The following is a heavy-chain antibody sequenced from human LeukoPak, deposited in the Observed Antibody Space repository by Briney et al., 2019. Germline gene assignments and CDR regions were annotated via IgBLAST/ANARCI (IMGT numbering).Heavy chain of an antibody. J-gene: IGHJ3*02. CDR1: GFTCTSLW. D-gene: IGHD1-26*01. V-gene: IGHV3-74*01. CDR3: ARVRGGSGRSYAADAFDI. Sequence: SGGSVRRSCASSGFTCTSLWMLWPPQAPGKGLVGVSHINHDGLSANYADSVTGRFTISRDNAKSTLYRQMNILRAEDTAVYYCARVRGGSGRSYAADAFDIWGQGTMVTVSS. CDR2: INHDGLSA.